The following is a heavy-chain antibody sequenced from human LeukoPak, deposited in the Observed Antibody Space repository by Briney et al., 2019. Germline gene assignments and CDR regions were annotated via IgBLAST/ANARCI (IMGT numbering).Heavy chain of an antibody. V-gene: IGHV4-61*02. J-gene: IGHJ3*02. D-gene: IGHD3-3*01. CDR2: IYTSGST. CDR1: GGSISSGSYY. CDR3: ARVFDFWSGYPVDAFDI. Sequence: SETLSLTCTVSGGSISSGSYYWSWIRQPAGKGLEWIGRIYTSGSTNYNPSLNSRVTISVDTSKNQFSLKLSSVTAADTAVYYCARVFDFWSGYPVDAFDIWGQGTMVTVSS.